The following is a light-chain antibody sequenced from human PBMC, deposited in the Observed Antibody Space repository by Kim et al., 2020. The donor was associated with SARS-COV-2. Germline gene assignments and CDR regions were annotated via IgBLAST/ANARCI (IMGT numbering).Light chain of an antibody. J-gene: IGLJ2*01. V-gene: IGLV2-14*03. Sequence: QSALTQPASVSGSPGQSITISCTGTSSDVGGYNYVSWYQQHPGKAPKLMIYDVSNRPSGVSNRFSGSKSANTASLTISGLQAEDEADYYCSSFTSSSTRVVFGGGTQLTVL. CDR1: SSDVGGYNY. CDR2: DVS. CDR3: SSFTSSSTRVV.